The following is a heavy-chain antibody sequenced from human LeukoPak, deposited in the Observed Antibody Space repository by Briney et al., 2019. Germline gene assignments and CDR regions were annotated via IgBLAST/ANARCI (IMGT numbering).Heavy chain of an antibody. V-gene: IGHV3-7*01. Sequence: GGSLRLSCAASGFSFSNHWMSWVRQSPGKGLEWVANIKQDGSEKYYVDSVRGRFTISRDNAKNSLHLQMNSLTPEDTAVYYCVRAVNMTLVVNWHYFDYWGQGSLVTVSS. CDR2: IKQDGSEK. D-gene: IGHD1-20*01. J-gene: IGHJ4*02. CDR1: GFSFSNHW. CDR3: VRAVNMTLVVNWHYFDY.